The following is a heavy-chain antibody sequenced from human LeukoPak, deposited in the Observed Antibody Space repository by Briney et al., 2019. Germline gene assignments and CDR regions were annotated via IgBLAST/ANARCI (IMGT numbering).Heavy chain of an antibody. D-gene: IGHD3-9*01. CDR1: GFTFSNYW. V-gene: IGHV3-74*01. CDR3: VRDWDHFDFDS. Sequence: GRSLRLSCAASGFTFSNYWMHWVRQAPGKGLVWVSRIKGDGSHTIYADSVKGRFTISRDNAKNTLYLQMKSLRAEDTAVYYCVRDWDHFDFDSWGQGTLVTVSS. J-gene: IGHJ5*01. CDR2: IKGDGSHT.